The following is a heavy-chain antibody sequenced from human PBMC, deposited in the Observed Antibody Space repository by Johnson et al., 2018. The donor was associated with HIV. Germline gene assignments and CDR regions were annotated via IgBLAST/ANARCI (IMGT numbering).Heavy chain of an antibody. CDR2: ISYDGSNK. D-gene: IGHD4-23*01. J-gene: IGHJ3*02. CDR1: GFTFSSYG. V-gene: IGHV3-30*19. CDR3: ARDRGWGYVGGNSGNAFDI. Sequence: QVQLVESGGGVVQPGRSLRLSCAASGFTFSSYGMHWVRQAPGKGLEWVAVISYDGSNKYYADSVKGRLTVSRDNFKNTLHLQMNSLRGEDTAVYYCARDRGWGYVGGNSGNAFDIWGQGTMVTVSS.